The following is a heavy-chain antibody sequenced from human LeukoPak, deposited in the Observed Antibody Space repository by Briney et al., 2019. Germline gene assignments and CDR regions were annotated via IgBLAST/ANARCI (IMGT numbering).Heavy chain of an antibody. V-gene: IGHV1-2*02. CDR1: GYTFTGYY. Sequence: ASVKVSCKASGYTFTGYYMHWVRQAPGQGLEWMGWINPNSGGTNYAQKFQGRVTMTRDTSISTAYMELSRLRSDDTAVYYCATTSPRGAYCGGDCHPDYWGQGTLVTVSS. J-gene: IGHJ4*02. CDR3: ATTSPRGAYCGGDCHPDY. D-gene: IGHD2-21*02. CDR2: INPNSGGT.